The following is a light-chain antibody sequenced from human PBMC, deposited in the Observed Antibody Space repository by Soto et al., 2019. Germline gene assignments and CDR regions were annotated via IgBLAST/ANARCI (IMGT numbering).Light chain of an antibody. CDR2: GNS. V-gene: IGLV1-40*01. Sequence: QSVLPQPPSVSGAPGQRGTISCTGSSSNIGAGYDVHWYQQLPGTAPKLLIYGNSNRPSGVPDRFSGSKSGTSASLAITGRQAEDEADYYCQSYDSSLSGYVVFGGGTKLTVL. CDR3: QSYDSSLSGYVV. CDR1: SSNIGAGYD. J-gene: IGLJ2*01.